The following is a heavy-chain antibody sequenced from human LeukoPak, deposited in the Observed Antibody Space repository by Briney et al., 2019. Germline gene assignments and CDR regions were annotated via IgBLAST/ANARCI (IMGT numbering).Heavy chain of an antibody. Sequence: GAPVKVSCKASGYTFTGYYMHWVRQAPGQGLEWMGWINPNSGGTNYAQKFQGRVTMTRDTSISTAYMELSRLRSDDTAVYYCARDQTSGYPSETDYWGQGTLVTVSS. J-gene: IGHJ4*02. D-gene: IGHD3-22*01. V-gene: IGHV1-2*02. CDR1: GYTFTGYY. CDR2: INPNSGGT. CDR3: ARDQTSGYPSETDY.